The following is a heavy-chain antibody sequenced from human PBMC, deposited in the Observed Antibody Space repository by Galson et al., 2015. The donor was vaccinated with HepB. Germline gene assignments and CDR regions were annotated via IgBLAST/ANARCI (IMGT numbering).Heavy chain of an antibody. Sequence: SETLSLTCTVSGGSISSYYWSWIRQPPGKGLEWIGYIYYSGSTNYNPSLKSRVTISVDTSKNQFSLKLSSVTAADTAVYYCARASSEWARGAFDIWGQGTMVTVSS. CDR1: GGSISSYY. CDR3: ARASSEWARGAFDI. V-gene: IGHV4-59*01. J-gene: IGHJ3*02. D-gene: IGHD6-19*01. CDR2: IYYSGST.